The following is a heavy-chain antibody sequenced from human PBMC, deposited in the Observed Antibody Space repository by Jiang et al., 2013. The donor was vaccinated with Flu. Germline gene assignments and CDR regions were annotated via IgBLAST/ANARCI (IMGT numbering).Heavy chain of an antibody. V-gene: IGHV1-69*01. CDR1: GGTFSSYA. J-gene: IGHJ4*02. CDR3: ARGFPTWYSSGWSPCLD. Sequence: SGAEVKKPGSSVKVSCKASGGTFSSYAISWVRQAPGQGLEWMGGIIPIFGTANYAQKFQGRVTITADGSTSTAYMELSSLRSEDTAVYYCARGFPTWYSSGWSPCLDWGQGTLVTVSS. D-gene: IGHD6-19*01. CDR2: IIPIFGTA.